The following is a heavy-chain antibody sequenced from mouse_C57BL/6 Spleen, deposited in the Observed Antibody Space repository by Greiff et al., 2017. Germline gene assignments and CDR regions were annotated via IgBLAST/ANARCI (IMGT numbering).Heavy chain of an antibody. CDR1: GYAFSSYW. Sequence: QVQLKQPGAELVKPGASVKISCKASGYAFSSYWMNWVKQRPGQGLEWIGQIYPGDGDTNYNGKFKGKATLTVDKSSSTSYMQLSSLTSEDSAVYFWAREGGSCYEDYWGQGTTLTVSS. CDR3: AREGGSCYEDY. CDR2: IYPGDGDT. D-gene: IGHD1-1*01. J-gene: IGHJ2*01. V-gene: IGHV1-80*01.